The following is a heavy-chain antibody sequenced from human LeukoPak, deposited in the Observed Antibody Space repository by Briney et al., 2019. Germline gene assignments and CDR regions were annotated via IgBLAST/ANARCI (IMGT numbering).Heavy chain of an antibody. CDR3: ARHALYYDSSGELDY. J-gene: IGHJ4*02. V-gene: IGHV4-39*01. D-gene: IGHD3-22*01. CDR2: IHYGGTT. CDR1: GGSIGSGYY. Sequence: SETLSLTCTVSGGSIGSGYYWAWIRQPPGKGLEWIGSIHYGGTTHYNPSLKSRVTISVDTSKNQFSLKLSSVTAADTAVYYCARHALYYDSSGELDYWGQGTLVTVSS.